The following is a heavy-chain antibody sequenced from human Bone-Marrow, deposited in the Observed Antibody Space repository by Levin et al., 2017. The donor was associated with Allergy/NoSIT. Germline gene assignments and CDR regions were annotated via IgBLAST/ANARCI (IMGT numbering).Heavy chain of an antibody. D-gene: IGHD5-12*01. CDR2: ISSPGSSI. CDR3: VKDRKGYDFGSLDY. J-gene: IGHJ4*02. CDR1: GFTFSNFA. Sequence: GESLKISCSASGFTFSNFAMHWVRQAPGKGLEFVSAISSPGSSIYYADSVKGRFTISRDNSKNTLYLQMSSLRAEDTAVYYCVKDRKGYDFGSLDYWGQGTLVPVSS. V-gene: IGHV3-64D*06.